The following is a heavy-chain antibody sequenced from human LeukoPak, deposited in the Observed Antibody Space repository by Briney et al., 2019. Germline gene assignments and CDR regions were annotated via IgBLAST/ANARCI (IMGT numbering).Heavy chain of an antibody. D-gene: IGHD4-17*01. V-gene: IGHV4-30-4*01. CDR2: IYYSGGT. CDR3: AREDYGDSLDAFDI. J-gene: IGHJ3*02. CDR1: GGSISSGDYY. Sequence: SQTLSLTCTVSGGSISSGDYYWSWIRQPPGKGLEWIGYIYYSGGTYYNPSLKSRVTISVDTSKNQFSLKLSSVTAADTAVYYCAREDYGDSLDAFDIWGQGTMVTVSS.